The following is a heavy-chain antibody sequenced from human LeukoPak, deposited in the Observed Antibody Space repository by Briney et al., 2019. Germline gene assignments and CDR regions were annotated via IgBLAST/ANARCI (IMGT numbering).Heavy chain of an antibody. V-gene: IGHV3-23*01. CDR2: IGGSGATT. CDR3: SKEPRDYLNWFDP. Sequence: AGGSLRLSCAASGFTFNSYAMSWVRQAPGKGLEWVSSIGGSGATTYYADSVKGRFTISRDNSKNTLYLQMNSLTAEDTAVYYCSKEPRDYLNWFDPWGQGTLVTVSS. J-gene: IGHJ5*02. CDR1: GFTFNSYA. D-gene: IGHD4-17*01.